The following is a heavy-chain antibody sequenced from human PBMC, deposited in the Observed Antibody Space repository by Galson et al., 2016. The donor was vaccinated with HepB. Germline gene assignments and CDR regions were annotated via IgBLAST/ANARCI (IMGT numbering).Heavy chain of an antibody. D-gene: IGHD3-22*01. CDR1: GGSISSGDHY. V-gene: IGHV4-30-4*01. Sequence: TLSLTCSVSGGSISSGDHYWSWIRQPPGKDLEWIGYIYYSGRTHYNPSLKSRVIMSVDTSQNQFSLKLSSVNAADTAVYYCARVFDGSDYCFDGRRYFDYWGQGTLVTVSS. CDR3: ARVFDGSDYCFDGRRYFDY. J-gene: IGHJ4*02. CDR2: IYYSGRT.